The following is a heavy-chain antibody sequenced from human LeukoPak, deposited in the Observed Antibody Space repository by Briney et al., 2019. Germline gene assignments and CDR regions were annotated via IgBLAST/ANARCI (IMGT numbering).Heavy chain of an antibody. D-gene: IGHD6-19*01. Sequence: GGSLRLSCAASGFTFSSYAMSWVRQAPGKGLEWVSSIGSSGDTTYYAGSVKGRFTISRDNSKNTLYLQMDSLRVEDTAVYYCARIRIAVAGTRPFDPWGQGTLVTVSS. CDR1: GFTFSSYA. CDR3: ARIRIAVAGTRPFDP. CDR2: IGSSGDTT. V-gene: IGHV3-23*01. J-gene: IGHJ5*02.